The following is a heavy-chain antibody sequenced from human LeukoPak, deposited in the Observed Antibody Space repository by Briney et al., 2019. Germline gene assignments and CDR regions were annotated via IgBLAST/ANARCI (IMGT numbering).Heavy chain of an antibody. CDR2: INTNTGNP. CDR1: GYTFTNYA. D-gene: IGHD2-8*01. J-gene: IGHJ5*02. Sequence: GASVKASCKASGYTFTNYAINWVRQAPGQGLEWMGWINTNTGNPTYAQGFTGRFVFSLDTFVSTAYLQISSLKADDTAVYYCARVPFVVMGVTGNWFDPWGQGTLVTVSS. CDR3: ARVPFVVMGVTGNWFDP. V-gene: IGHV7-4-1*02.